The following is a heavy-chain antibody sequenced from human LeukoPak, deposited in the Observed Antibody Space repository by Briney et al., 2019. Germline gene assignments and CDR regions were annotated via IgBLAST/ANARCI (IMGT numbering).Heavy chain of an antibody. Sequence: SETLSLTCTVSGGSISSYYWSWIRQPPGKGLEWTGYIYYSGSTYYNPSLKSRVTISVDTSKNQFSLKLSSVTAADTAVYYCARDLYDIGLDYWGQGTLVTVSS. CDR3: ARDLYDIGLDY. CDR1: GGSISSYY. V-gene: IGHV4-59*12. D-gene: IGHD3-9*01. J-gene: IGHJ4*02. CDR2: IYYSGST.